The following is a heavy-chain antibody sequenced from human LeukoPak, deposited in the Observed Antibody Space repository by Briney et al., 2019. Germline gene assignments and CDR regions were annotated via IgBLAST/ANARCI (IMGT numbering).Heavy chain of an antibody. Sequence: GASVKVSCKASGYTFTSYYMHWVRQAPGQGLEWMGIINPSGGSTSYAQKFQGRVTMTRDMSTSTVYMELSSLRSEDTAVYYCARVQAVKDIVVVPAARYYYYYYMDVWGKGTTVTVSS. V-gene: IGHV1-46*01. D-gene: IGHD2-2*01. CDR3: ARVQAVKDIVVVPAARYYYYYYMDV. CDR1: GYTFTSYY. J-gene: IGHJ6*03. CDR2: INPSGGST.